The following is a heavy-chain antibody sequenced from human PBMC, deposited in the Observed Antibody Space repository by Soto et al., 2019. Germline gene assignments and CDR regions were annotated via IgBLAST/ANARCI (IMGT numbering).Heavy chain of an antibody. V-gene: IGHV1-46*01. CDR1: GYTFTRYY. CDR3: SIDLFQPPGNYAMGV. Sequence: ASVKVSCKASGYTFTRYYIHWVRQAPGQGLEWMGVINPSAHSASYAQKFQGRVTMTWDTSTSTVYMDLRSLTSEDTAVYYCSIDLFQPPGNYAMGVWGQGTTVTVSS. J-gene: IGHJ6*02. CDR2: INPSAHSA.